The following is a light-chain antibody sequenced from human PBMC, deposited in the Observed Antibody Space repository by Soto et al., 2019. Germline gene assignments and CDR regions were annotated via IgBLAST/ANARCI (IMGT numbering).Light chain of an antibody. CDR2: DAS. Sequence: EIVLTQSPGTLSLSPGERATLSCGASQSVSFNYLAWYQQNVGLAPRLLIYDASRRATGTPDRFSGSGSGTDFTLNISRLEPEDFAVYVCQQYGSSPYTFGQGTNLEIK. CDR3: QQYGSSPYT. CDR1: QSVSFNY. V-gene: IGKV3D-20*01. J-gene: IGKJ2*01.